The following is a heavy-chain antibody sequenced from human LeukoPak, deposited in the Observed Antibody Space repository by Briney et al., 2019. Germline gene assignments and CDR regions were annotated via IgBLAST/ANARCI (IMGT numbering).Heavy chain of an antibody. Sequence: GGSLRLSCAASGFTFNDSYMSWFRQAPGKRLEWVSVIYSGGSTYYSDSLRGRFTISTDNSKNTLYLPLNSLIASDTAVYCFASGGGSYYWGQGSLGTVSA. J-gene: IGHJ4*02. D-gene: IGHD3-16*01. CDR2: IYSGGST. CDR3: ASGGGSYY. CDR1: GFTFNDSY. V-gene: IGHV3-53*05.